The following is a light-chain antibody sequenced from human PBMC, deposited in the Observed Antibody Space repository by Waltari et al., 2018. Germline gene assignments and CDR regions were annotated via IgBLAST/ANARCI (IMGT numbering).Light chain of an antibody. CDR1: TGDGGNSNF. J-gene: IGLJ3*02. CDR3: CSYVQKDIWL. V-gene: IGLV2-23*02. CDR2: EVI. Sequence: QSALTQPASVSGAPGQSITISCTGTTGDGGNSNFVSWYQHHPGKVPKLIIYEVIKRPSGISDRFTDSKSGNTASLSISGLQAEDEADYYCCSYVQKDIWLFGGGTKVTVL.